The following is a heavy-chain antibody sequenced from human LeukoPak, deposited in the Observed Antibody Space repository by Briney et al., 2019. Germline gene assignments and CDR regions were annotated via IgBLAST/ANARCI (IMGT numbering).Heavy chain of an antibody. D-gene: IGHD3-22*01. J-gene: IGHJ4*02. CDR3: GYYDSSGYGPAAYYFDY. CDR2: IYTSGST. Sequence: PSQTLSLTCTVSGGSISSGSYYWSWIRQPAGKGLEWIGRIYTSGSTNYNPSLKSRVTISVDTSKNQFSLKLSSVTAADTAVYYCGYYDSSGYGPAAYYFDYWGQGTLVTVSS. V-gene: IGHV4-61*02. CDR1: GGSISSGSYY.